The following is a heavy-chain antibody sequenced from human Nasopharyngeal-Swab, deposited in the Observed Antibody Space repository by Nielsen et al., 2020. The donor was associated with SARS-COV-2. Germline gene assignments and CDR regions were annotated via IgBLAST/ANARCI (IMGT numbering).Heavy chain of an antibody. J-gene: IGHJ4*02. CDR3: TKGRADYSNPSFDN. V-gene: IGHV3-9*01. CDR2: ITWNSGT. CDR1: GFTYDDYS. Sequence: SLKISCAASGFTYDDYSMHWVRLAPGKGLEWVSGITWNSGTGYTDSVKGRFTISRDNARNSLYLQMNSLRVDDTAWYYCTKGRADYSNPSFDNWGQGTLVTVSS. D-gene: IGHD4-11*01.